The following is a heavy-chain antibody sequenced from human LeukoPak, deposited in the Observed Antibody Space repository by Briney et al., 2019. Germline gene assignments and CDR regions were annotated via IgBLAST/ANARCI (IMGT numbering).Heavy chain of an antibody. CDR1: GFSVTNYY. CDR2: MYISGST. J-gene: IGHJ4*02. D-gene: IGHD1-26*01. Sequence: SETLTLTCTVSGFSVTNYYWAWIRQPAGKGLEWIGRMYISGSTNYNPSLKSRVTISIDKTKNQFSLMLRSVTAADTAVYYCARDYLVGAPLDSWGQGTLVTVSP. CDR3: ARDYLVGAPLDS. V-gene: IGHV4-4*07.